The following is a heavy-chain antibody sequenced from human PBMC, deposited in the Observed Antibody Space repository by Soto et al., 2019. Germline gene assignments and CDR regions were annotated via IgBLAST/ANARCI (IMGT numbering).Heavy chain of an antibody. J-gene: IGHJ6*02. CDR3: ARGGLYDYYYYGMDV. CDR1: GGSISSRRFY. D-gene: IGHD3-16*01. V-gene: IGHV4-39*07. Sequence: SETLSLTCTVSGGSISSRRFYWGWIRQPPGKGLEWIGYIYHSGGTYYNPSLKSRVTISVDRSKNQFSLKLSSVTAADTAVYYCARGGLYDYYYYGMDVWGQGTTVTVSS. CDR2: IYHSGGT.